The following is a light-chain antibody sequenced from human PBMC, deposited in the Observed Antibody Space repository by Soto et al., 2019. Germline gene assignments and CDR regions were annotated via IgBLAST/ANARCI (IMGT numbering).Light chain of an antibody. Sequence: EIVLTQSPATLSLSPGERATLSCRASQSVSTYLAWYQQKPGQAPRLLIYDASKRATGIPARFSGSGSGTDFTPTITSLEPEDFGVYYCPQRSNWPPTWTFGQGTKVDIK. J-gene: IGKJ1*01. V-gene: IGKV3-11*01. CDR3: PQRSNWPPTWT. CDR2: DAS. CDR1: QSVSTY.